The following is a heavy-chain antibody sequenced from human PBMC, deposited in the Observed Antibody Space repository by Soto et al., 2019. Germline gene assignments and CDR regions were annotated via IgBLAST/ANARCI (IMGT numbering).Heavy chain of an antibody. Sequence: SGGSLRLSCAASGFTFSNALMNWVRQAPGKGLEWVGRIKSKTDGGTTDYAAPVKGRFTISRDDSKNTLYLQMNSLKTEDTAVYYCTTAERGVGATPGYWGQGTLVTVSS. CDR3: TTAERGVGATPGY. V-gene: IGHV3-15*07. J-gene: IGHJ4*02. CDR1: GFTFSNAL. D-gene: IGHD1-26*01. CDR2: IKSKTDGGTT.